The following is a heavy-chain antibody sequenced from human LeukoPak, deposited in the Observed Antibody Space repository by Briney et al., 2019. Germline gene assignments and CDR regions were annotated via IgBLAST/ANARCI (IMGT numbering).Heavy chain of an antibody. CDR2: ISGSGGST. D-gene: IGHD3-22*01. V-gene: IGHV3-23*01. Sequence: GGSLRLSCAASGFTFSSYAMSWVRQAPGRGLEWVSAISGSGGSTYYADSVKGRFTISRDNSKNTLYLQMNSLRAEDTAVYYCARDRSGYYLDYWGQGTLVTVSS. CDR1: GFTFSSYA. CDR3: ARDRSGYYLDY. J-gene: IGHJ4*02.